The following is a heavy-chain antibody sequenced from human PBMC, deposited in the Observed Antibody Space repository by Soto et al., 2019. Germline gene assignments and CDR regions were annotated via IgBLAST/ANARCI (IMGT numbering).Heavy chain of an antibody. J-gene: IGHJ4*02. D-gene: IGHD5-12*01. CDR2: MLYDGVNK. Sequence: QVQLVESGGGVVQPGRSLRLSCAASGFPFSTYGMHWVRQAPGKGLEWVAVMLYDGVNKYYADSVKGRFTISRDSSKNTLYLQMDSLRAEDTAFYYCAKDQGGYLSVFDYWGQGTLVTVSS. V-gene: IGHV3-30*18. CDR3: AKDQGGYLSVFDY. CDR1: GFPFSTYG.